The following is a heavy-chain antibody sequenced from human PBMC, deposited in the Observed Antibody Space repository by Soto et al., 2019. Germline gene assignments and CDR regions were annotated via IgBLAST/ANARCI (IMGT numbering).Heavy chain of an antibody. CDR2: TYYRSKWYN. J-gene: IGHJ3*02. D-gene: IGHD6-13*01. Sequence: PSRTLSLTCAISGDSVSSNSAAWNGIRQSPSRGLEWLGRTYYRSKWYNDYAVSVKSRITINPDTSKNQFSLQLNSVTPEDTAVYYCARDHEGMHSSSWYWDAFDIWGQGTMVTVSS. V-gene: IGHV6-1*01. CDR1: GDSVSSNSAA. CDR3: ARDHEGMHSSSWYWDAFDI.